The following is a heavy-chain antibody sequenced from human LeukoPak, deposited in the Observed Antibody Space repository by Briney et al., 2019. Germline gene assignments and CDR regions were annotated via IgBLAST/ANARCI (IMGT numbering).Heavy chain of an antibody. D-gene: IGHD1-26*01. Sequence: PGGSLSLSCAAYGFTFCSYWMHWVPPAPGMGLVWVFRINSDGGTPTYADSVKSRLTIARDSAKSTLYLQMNSLRIEDTAVYYCAISRYSGTALDYWGQRSLVTVPS. J-gene: IGHJ4*02. CDR1: GFTFCSYW. V-gene: IGHV3-74*01. CDR2: INSDGGTP. CDR3: AISRYSGTALDY.